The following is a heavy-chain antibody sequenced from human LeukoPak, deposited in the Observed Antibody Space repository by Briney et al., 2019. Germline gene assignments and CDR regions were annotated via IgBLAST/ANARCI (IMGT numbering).Heavy chain of an antibody. Sequence: GGSLRLSCAASGFTFDDYAMHWVRQAPGKGLEWVSSISTSSSYIYYADSVKGRFTISRDNARNSLYLQMNTLRAEDTGVYYCVLLSLTPGWGQGTLVTVSS. CDR1: GFTFDDYA. V-gene: IGHV3-21*01. D-gene: IGHD3-10*01. CDR3: VLLSLTPG. J-gene: IGHJ4*02. CDR2: ISTSSSYI.